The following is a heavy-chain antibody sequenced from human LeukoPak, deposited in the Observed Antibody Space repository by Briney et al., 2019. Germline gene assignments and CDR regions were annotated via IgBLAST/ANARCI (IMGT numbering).Heavy chain of an antibody. Sequence: GRSLRLSCAASGFTFSSYAMHWVRQAPGKGLEWVAVISYGGSNKYYADSVKGRFTISRDNSKNTLYLQMNSLRAEDTAVYYCARDRRPYCSSTSCYGEKWFDPWGQGTLVTVSS. J-gene: IGHJ5*02. D-gene: IGHD2-2*01. CDR1: GFTFSSYA. V-gene: IGHV3-30-3*01. CDR2: ISYGGSNK. CDR3: ARDRRPYCSSTSCYGEKWFDP.